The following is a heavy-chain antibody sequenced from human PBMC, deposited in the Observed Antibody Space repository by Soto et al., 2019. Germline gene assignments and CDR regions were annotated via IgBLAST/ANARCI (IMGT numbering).Heavy chain of an antibody. CDR3: ARERTWELPYFDY. V-gene: IGHV4-34*01. D-gene: IGHD1-26*01. CDR1: GGSFSGYY. CDR2: INHSGST. Sequence: PSETLSLTCAVYGGSFSGYYWSWIRQPPGKGLEWIGEINHSGSTNYNPSLKSRVTISVDTSKNQFSLKLSSVTAADTAVYYCARERTWELPYFDYWGQGTLVTVSS. J-gene: IGHJ4*02.